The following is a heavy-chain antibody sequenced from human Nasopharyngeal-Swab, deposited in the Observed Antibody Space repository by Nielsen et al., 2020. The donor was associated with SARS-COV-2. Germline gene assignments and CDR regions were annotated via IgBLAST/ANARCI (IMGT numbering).Heavy chain of an antibody. Sequence: GESLQISCAASGFTINSFAMHWVRQAPGKGLEWVAVISYDGNNKYYADSVKGRSTIFRDNSKNTVYLQMNSLRPEDTAVYYCARDVASGFGELFPLLRGLDIWGHGTTVTVSS. D-gene: IGHD3-10*01. CDR3: ARDVASGFGELFPLLRGLDI. J-gene: IGHJ6*02. CDR2: ISYDGNNK. CDR1: GFTINSFA. V-gene: IGHV3-30-3*01.